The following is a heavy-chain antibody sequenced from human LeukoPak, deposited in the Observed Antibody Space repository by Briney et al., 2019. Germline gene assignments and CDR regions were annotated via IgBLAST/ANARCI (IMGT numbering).Heavy chain of an antibody. D-gene: IGHD4-17*01. Sequence: SETLSLTCTVSGYSISSGYYWGWIRQPPGKGLEWIGSIYHSGSTYYNPSLKSRVTISVDTSKNQFSLKLSSVTAADTAVYYCARVSDYGNYFDYWGQGTLVTVSS. CDR1: GYSISSGYY. CDR3: ARVSDYGNYFDY. V-gene: IGHV4-38-2*02. J-gene: IGHJ4*02. CDR2: IYHSGST.